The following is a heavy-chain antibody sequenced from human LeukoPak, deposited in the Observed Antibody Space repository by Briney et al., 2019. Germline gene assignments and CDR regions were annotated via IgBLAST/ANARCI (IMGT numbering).Heavy chain of an antibody. J-gene: IGHJ4*02. CDR2: INPDGSRA. D-gene: IGHD1-14*01. V-gene: IGHV3-74*01. CDR1: VFTFSSNW. CDR3: SRDFNGRNDF. Sequence: GGSLRLSCAASVFTFSSNWMHWVRQGPGKGLVWVSRINPDGSRADYAGSVKGRFTISRDNAKNTLSLEMNSLGDEDTAVYYCSRDFNGRNDFWGQGTLVTVSS.